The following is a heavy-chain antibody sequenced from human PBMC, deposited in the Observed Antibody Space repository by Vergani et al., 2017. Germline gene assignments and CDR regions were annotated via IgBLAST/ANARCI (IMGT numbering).Heavy chain of an antibody. J-gene: IGHJ3*02. D-gene: IGHD2-15*01. Sequence: QVQLVQSGAEVKKPGASVKVSCKASVYTFTGYYMHWVRQAPGQGLEWMGWINPNSGGTNYAQQFQGRVTMTRDTSISTAYMELSRLRSDDTAVCYCERDDCSGGSCYPPADAFDIWGQGTMVTVSS. CDR2: INPNSGGT. CDR3: ERDDCSGGSCYPPADAFDI. CDR1: VYTFTGYY. V-gene: IGHV1-2*02.